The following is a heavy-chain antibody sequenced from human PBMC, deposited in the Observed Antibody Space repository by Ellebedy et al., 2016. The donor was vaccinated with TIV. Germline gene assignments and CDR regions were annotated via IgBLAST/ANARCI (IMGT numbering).Heavy chain of an antibody. J-gene: IGHJ4*02. CDR3: AKASAAARPYFFDY. CDR1: GFTFSNYV. Sequence: GESLKISCTASGFTFSNYVMSWVRQAPGKGLEWVSAISDNAVSTYYADSVKGRFTISRDNSKNTLYLLMDSLRAEDAAVYYCAKASAAARPYFFDYWGQGILVTVSS. D-gene: IGHD6-6*01. V-gene: IGHV3-23*01. CDR2: ISDNAVST.